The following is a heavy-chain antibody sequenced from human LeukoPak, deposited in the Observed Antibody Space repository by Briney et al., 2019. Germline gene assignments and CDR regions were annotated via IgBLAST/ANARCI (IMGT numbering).Heavy chain of an antibody. CDR2: IRYDGSNK. Sequence: GGSLRLSCAASGFTFSSYGMHWVRQAPGKGLEWVAFIRYDGSNKYYADSVKGRFTISRDNSKNTLYLQMNSLRAEDTAVYYCARGRRKGYYGSGSRGYYYYMDVWGKGTTVTISS. D-gene: IGHD3-10*01. CDR3: ARGRRKGYYGSGSRGYYYYMDV. V-gene: IGHV3-30*02. CDR1: GFTFSSYG. J-gene: IGHJ6*03.